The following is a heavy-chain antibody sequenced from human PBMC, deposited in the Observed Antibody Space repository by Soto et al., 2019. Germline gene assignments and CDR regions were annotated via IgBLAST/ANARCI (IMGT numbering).Heavy chain of an antibody. CDR3: VKGALLWFGELLLYYYYGMDV. CDR1: GFTFSSYA. V-gene: IGHV3-64D*06. Sequence: PGGSLRLSCSASGFTFSSYAMHWVRQAPGKGLEYVSAISSNGGSTYYADSVKGRFTISRDNSKNTLYLQMSSLRAEDTAVYYCVKGALLWFGELLLYYYYGMDVWGQGTTVTVSS. CDR2: ISSNGGST. D-gene: IGHD3-10*01. J-gene: IGHJ6*02.